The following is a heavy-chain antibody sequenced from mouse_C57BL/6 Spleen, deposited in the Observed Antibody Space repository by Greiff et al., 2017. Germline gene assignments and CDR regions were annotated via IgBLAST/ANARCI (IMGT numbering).Heavy chain of an antibody. CDR3: ASHYYGSSYFAY. CDR2: IYPGDGDT. J-gene: IGHJ3*01. D-gene: IGHD1-1*01. Sequence: QVQLQQSGPELVKPGASVKISCKASGYAFSSSWMNWVKQRPGKGLEWIGRIYPGDGDTNYNGKFKGKATLTADKSSSTAYMQLSSLTSEDSAVYFCASHYYGSSYFAYWGQGTLVTVSA. CDR1: GYAFSSSW. V-gene: IGHV1-82*01.